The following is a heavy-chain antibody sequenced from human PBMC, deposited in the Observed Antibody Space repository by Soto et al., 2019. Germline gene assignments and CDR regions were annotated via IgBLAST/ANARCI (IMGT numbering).Heavy chain of an antibody. V-gene: IGHV4-31*03. CDR2: IYYSGST. J-gene: IGHJ6*03. D-gene: IGHD3-9*01. CDR1: GGSISSGGYY. Sequence: PSETLSLTCTVSGGSISSGGYYWSWIRQHPGKGLEWIGYIYYSGSTYYNPSLKSRVTISVDTSKNQFSLKLSSVTAADTAVYYCARARNDILTGYFRSYMDVWGKGTTVTVSS. CDR3: ARARNDILTGYFRSYMDV.